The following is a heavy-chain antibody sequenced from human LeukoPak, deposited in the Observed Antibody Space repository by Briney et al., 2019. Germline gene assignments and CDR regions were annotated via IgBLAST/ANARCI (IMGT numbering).Heavy chain of an antibody. CDR1: GFTVSSNY. V-gene: IGHV3-66*02. CDR2: IYSGGST. Sequence: GGSLRLSCAASGFTVSSNYMSWVRQAPGKGLEWVSVIYSGGSTYYADSVKGRFTISRDNSKNTLYLQMNSLRAEDTAIYYCARDFGAVAGTVDYWGPGTLVTVSS. CDR3: ARDFGAVAGTVDY. J-gene: IGHJ4*02. D-gene: IGHD6-19*01.